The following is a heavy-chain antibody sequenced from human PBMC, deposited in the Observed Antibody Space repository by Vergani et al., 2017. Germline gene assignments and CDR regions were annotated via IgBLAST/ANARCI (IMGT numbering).Heavy chain of an antibody. V-gene: IGHV3-74*02. CDR1: GFTFSSYW. CDR3: ACTVTTDYYYMDV. D-gene: IGHD4-17*01. CDR2: INSDGSST. Sequence: VQLVESGGGVVQPGRSLRLSCAASGFTFSSYWMHWVRQAPGKGLVWVSRINSDGSSTSYADSVKGRFTISRDNAKNTLYLQMNSLRAEDTAVYYCACTVTTDYYYMDVWGKGTTVTVSS. J-gene: IGHJ6*03.